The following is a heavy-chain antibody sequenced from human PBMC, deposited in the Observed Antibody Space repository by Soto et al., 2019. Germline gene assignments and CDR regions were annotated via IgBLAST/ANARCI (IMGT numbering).Heavy chain of an antibody. CDR2: ISGSGTIT. J-gene: IGHJ6*02. D-gene: IGHD3-10*01. Sequence: EVQLLESGGGLVQPGGSLRLSCAASGFTFSTYAMSWVRPAPGKGLEWVSTISGSGTITHYADSVKGRFTISRDNSKNTLYLQMDSLRADDTAVYYCAARAPPITYGMDVWGQGNTVTSSS. CDR3: AARAPPITYGMDV. CDR1: GFTFSTYA. V-gene: IGHV3-23*01.